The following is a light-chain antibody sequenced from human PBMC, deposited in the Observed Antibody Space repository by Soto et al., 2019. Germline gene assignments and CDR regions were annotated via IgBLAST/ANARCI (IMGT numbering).Light chain of an antibody. Sequence: DIQLTQCPSFLSASVGDQVTVSCRASQDISTSLAWFQQKAGKVPQLLVYPASTLQDGVPSRFSGSGSGTYFTLTINNLQAEDFATYYCQHLRTYPFSFGPGTKLDIK. V-gene: IGKV1-9*01. CDR1: QDISTS. J-gene: IGKJ2*03. CDR3: QHLRTYPFS. CDR2: PAS.